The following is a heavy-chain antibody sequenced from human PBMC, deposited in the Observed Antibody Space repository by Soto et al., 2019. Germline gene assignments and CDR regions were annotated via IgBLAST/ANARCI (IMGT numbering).Heavy chain of an antibody. V-gene: IGHV3-30*18. CDR3: AKEGNYEFDY. J-gene: IGHJ4*02. CDR2: ISYDGSDK. CDR1: GFTFSSYG. Sequence: QVQLVESGGGVVQPGRSLRLSCAASGFTFSSYGMHWVRQAPGKGLEWVAFISYDGSDKHYADSVKGRFTISRDNSKNTLFLQMNSLRDEDTAVYFCAKEGNYEFDYWGQGTLATVSS. D-gene: IGHD1-7*01.